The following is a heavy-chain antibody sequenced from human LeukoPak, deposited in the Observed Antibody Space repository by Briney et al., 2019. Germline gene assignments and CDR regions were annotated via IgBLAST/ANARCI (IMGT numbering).Heavy chain of an antibody. CDR3: ASDFRSYNIRWCLDY. Sequence: GGSLRLSCAASGFTFSGYAMYWVRQAPAKGLEWVAVISNDGNNKYYADSVKGRFTISRDNSKNTLYLQMNSLRAEDTAVYYCASDFRSYNIRWCLDYWGQGTLVTVSS. J-gene: IGHJ4*02. D-gene: IGHD2-8*02. V-gene: IGHV3-30-3*01. CDR1: GFTFSGYA. CDR2: ISNDGNNK.